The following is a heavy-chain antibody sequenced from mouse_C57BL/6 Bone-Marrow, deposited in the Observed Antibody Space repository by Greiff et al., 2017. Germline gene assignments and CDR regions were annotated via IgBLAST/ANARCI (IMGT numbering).Heavy chain of an antibody. D-gene: IGHD2-4*01. CDR2: ISSGSSTI. V-gene: IGHV5-17*01. Sequence: EVKVVESGGGLVKPGGSLKLSCAASGFTFSDYGMHWVRQAPETGLEWVAYISSGSSTIYYADTVKGRFTISRDNAKNTLFLQMTSLMSEDTAMYYCARNPFDYDGAWFAYWGQGTLVTVSA. J-gene: IGHJ3*01. CDR3: ARNPFDYDGAWFAY. CDR1: GFTFSDYG.